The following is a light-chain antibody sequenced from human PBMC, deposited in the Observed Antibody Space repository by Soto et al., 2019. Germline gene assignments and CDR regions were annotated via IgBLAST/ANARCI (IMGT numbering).Light chain of an antibody. CDR1: SSDVGGYNY. CDR3: SSYTTSNTRQIV. V-gene: IGLV2-14*03. CDR2: DVS. Sequence: QSALTQPASVSGSPGQSITISCTGTSSDVGGYNYVSWYQHHPGKAHKLIIYDVSNRPSGVSIRFSGSKSDNTASLTISGLQTEDEADYHCSSYTTSNTRQIVFGTGTKLTVL. J-gene: IGLJ1*01.